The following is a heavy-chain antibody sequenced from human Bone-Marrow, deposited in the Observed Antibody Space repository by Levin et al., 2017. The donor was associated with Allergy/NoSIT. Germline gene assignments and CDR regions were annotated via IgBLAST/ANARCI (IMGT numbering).Heavy chain of an antibody. CDR3: ARAMPGSGTPPNLDS. CDR2: INPKSGGT. J-gene: IGHJ4*02. Sequence: ASVKVSCKSSGYTFTDYFLHWVRQAPGQGLEWMGWINPKSGGTNYAHKFRGRVTLTRDTSMTTVYMDLSRLRSDDTALFYFARAMPGSGTPPNLDSWGQGTLVAVSS. D-gene: IGHD3-10*01. V-gene: IGHV1-2*02. CDR1: GYTFTDYF.